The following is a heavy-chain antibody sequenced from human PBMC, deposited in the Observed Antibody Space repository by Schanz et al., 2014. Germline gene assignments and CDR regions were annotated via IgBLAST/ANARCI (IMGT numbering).Heavy chain of an antibody. D-gene: IGHD3-9*01. CDR3: ARGWGYDALTGYVF. CDR1: GYTFTFTTYG. V-gene: IGHV1-18*01. CDR2: INTYNGNT. J-gene: IGHJ4*02. Sequence: QVQLVQSGGEVKTPGASVKVSCKASGYTFTFTTYGISWVRQVPGQGLEWMGWINTYNGNTNYAPKVQDRVTMTTDTSTSTAYMELRSLRSDDTAVYYCARGWGYDALTGYVFWGQGTLVTVSS.